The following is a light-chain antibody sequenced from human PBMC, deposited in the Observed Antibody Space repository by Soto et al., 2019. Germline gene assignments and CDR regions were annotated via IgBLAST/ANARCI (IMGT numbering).Light chain of an antibody. Sequence: DIQMTQSPSSLSASVGDRVTITCRASQSISSYLHWYQQKPGKAPKLLIYAASNLQSGVPSRFSASGSGTDFTLTLNSLQPEDFATYYCLQGDSTPWTFGQVTKVEIK. CDR2: AAS. J-gene: IGKJ1*01. CDR3: LQGDSTPWT. V-gene: IGKV1-39*01. CDR1: QSISSY.